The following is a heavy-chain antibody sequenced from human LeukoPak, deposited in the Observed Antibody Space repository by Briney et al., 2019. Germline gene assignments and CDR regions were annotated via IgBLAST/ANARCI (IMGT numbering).Heavy chain of an antibody. J-gene: IGHJ4*02. D-gene: IGHD6-19*01. CDR3: TRVRIAVAGRGRYFDY. Sequence: HPGRSLRLSCTASGFTFGDYAMSWVRQAPGKGLGWVGFIRSKAYGGTTEYAASVKGRFTISRDDSKSIAYLQMNSLKTEDTAVYYCTRVRIAVAGRGRYFDYWGQGTLVTVSS. V-gene: IGHV3-49*04. CDR2: IRSKAYGGTT. CDR1: GFTFGDYA.